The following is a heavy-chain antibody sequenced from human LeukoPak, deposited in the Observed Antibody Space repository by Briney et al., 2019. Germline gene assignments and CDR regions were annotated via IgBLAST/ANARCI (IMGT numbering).Heavy chain of an antibody. Sequence: GGSLRLSCAASGFTFSSYWMSWVRQAPGKGLEWVANIKQDGSEKYYADSVKGRFTISRDNAKNSLYLQMDSLRADDTALYYCATLTGPRTFDYWGQGTLVTVSS. D-gene: IGHD1-20*01. CDR3: ATLTGPRTFDY. V-gene: IGHV3-7*03. CDR2: IKQDGSEK. CDR1: GFTFSSYW. J-gene: IGHJ4*02.